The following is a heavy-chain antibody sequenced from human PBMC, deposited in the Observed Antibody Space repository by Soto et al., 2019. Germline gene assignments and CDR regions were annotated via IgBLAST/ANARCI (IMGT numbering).Heavy chain of an antibody. J-gene: IGHJ6*02. D-gene: IGHD2-2*01. V-gene: IGHV1-24*01. CDR1: GYTLTELS. CDR2: FDPEDGET. CDR3: ARGIVVVPAARDYYGMDV. Sequence: ASVKVSCKVSGYTLTELSMHGVLQSAVKGLEWMGGFDPEDGETIYAQKFQGRVTMTEDTSTDTAYMELSSLRSEDTAVYYCARGIVVVPAARDYYGMDVWGQGTTVTVSS.